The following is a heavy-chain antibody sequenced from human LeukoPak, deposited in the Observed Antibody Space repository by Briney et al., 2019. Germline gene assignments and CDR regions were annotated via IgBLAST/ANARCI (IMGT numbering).Heavy chain of an antibody. J-gene: IGHJ4*02. CDR3: ASGVVGANSDY. D-gene: IGHD1-26*01. CDR2: INPRGGST. V-gene: IGHV1-46*01. CDR1: GYTFTSYV. Sequence: ASVKVSCKASGYTFTSYVMNWVRQAPGQGLEWMGIINPRGGSTSYTQKFQGRVTMTRDTSTSTVYMELSSLRSEDTAVYYCASGVVGANSDYWGQGTLVTVSS.